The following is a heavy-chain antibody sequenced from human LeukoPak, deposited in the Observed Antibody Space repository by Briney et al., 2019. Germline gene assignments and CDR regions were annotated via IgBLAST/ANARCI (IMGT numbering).Heavy chain of an antibody. J-gene: IGHJ4*02. Sequence: SETLSLTCTVSGGSISRDYWSWIRQPPGKGLEWIGYIYYTGSTNYNPSLKSRVTILVDTSKNQFSLKLSSVTAADTAVYYCARGGITIFGVDSSAHFDYWGQGTLVTVSS. V-gene: IGHV4-59*01. CDR2: IYYTGST. CDR1: GGSISRDY. CDR3: ARGGITIFGVDSSAHFDY. D-gene: IGHD3-3*01.